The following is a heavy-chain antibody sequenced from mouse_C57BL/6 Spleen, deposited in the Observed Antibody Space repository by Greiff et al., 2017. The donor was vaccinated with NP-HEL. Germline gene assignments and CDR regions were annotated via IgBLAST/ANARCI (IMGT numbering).Heavy chain of an antibody. Sequence: VKLQESGAELVRPGASVTLSCKASGYTFTDYEMHWVKQTPVHGLEWIGAIDPETGGTAYNQKFKGKAILTADKSSSTAYMELRSLTSEDSAVYYCTITVVATKDYFDYWGQGTTLTVSS. CDR2: IDPETGGT. V-gene: IGHV1-15*01. CDR1: GYTFTDYE. CDR3: TITVVATKDYFDY. J-gene: IGHJ2*01. D-gene: IGHD1-1*01.